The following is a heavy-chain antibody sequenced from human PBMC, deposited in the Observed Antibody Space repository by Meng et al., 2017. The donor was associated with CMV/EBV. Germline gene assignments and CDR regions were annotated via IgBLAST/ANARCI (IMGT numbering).Heavy chain of an antibody. J-gene: IGHJ4*02. CDR3: ARAPPWDEFDY. D-gene: IGHD1-26*01. Sequence: GGSLRLSCAASGFTFSSYSMNWVRQAPGKGLEWVSSISSISSYIYYADSVKGRFTISRDNAKNSLYLQMNSLRAEDTAVYYCARAPPWDEFDYWGQGTLVTVSS. V-gene: IGHV3-21*01. CDR2: ISSISSYI. CDR1: GFTFSSYS.